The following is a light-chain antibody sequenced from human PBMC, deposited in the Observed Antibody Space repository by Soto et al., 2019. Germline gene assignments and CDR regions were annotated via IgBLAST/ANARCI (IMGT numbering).Light chain of an antibody. V-gene: IGLV2-23*02. CDR2: EVA. Sequence: QSALTQPASVSGSPGQSITISCTGTSSDVVSYDLVSWYQQRPGRAPRLMIFEVAKRPSGISTRFSGSKSGNTASLTISGLQAVDEADYFCCSYTSTNTLVFGGGTKLTVL. J-gene: IGLJ2*01. CDR3: CSYTSTNTLV. CDR1: SSDVVSYDL.